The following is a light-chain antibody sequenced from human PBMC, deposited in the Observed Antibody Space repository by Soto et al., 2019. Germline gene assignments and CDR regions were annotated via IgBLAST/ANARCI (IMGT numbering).Light chain of an antibody. V-gene: IGKV3-11*01. Sequence: DIVLTQSPATLSLSPGETATLSCRASQYVGTRLAWYQHKPGQAPRLLIYYTSNRATGIPARFSGSGSGTDFTLTINSLAPEDFAIYYCHQRQSWPRTFGQGTKVDIK. CDR1: QYVGTR. J-gene: IGKJ1*01. CDR2: YTS. CDR3: HQRQSWPRT.